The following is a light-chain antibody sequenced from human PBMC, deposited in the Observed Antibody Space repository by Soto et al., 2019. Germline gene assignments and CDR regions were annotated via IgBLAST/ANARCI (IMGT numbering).Light chain of an antibody. J-gene: IGLJ2*01. V-gene: IGLV4-69*01. CDR2: LNSDGSH. CDR3: QTWGAGTVV. CDR1: SGHSSYA. Sequence: QSVLTQSPSASASLGASVKLTCTLSSGHSSYAIAWHQQQPEKGPRYLMKLNSDGSHSKGDGIPDRFSGSSSGAERYLTISSLQSEDEAYYYCQTWGAGTVVFGGGTKVTVL.